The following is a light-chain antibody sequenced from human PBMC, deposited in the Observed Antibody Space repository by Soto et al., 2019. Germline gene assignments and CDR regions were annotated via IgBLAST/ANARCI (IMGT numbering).Light chain of an antibody. CDR1: QSVSRSY. CDR2: GAS. V-gene: IGKV3-20*01. J-gene: IGKJ2*01. Sequence: EMVLTQSPGTMSLSPGERATLSCRASQSVSRSYLAWYQQKPGQAPMLLIYGASSRATGIPDKFSGSGSGTDFTLTISRLESEDFAGYYCQKYVSSSYTFGQGTKLEIK. CDR3: QKYVSSSYT.